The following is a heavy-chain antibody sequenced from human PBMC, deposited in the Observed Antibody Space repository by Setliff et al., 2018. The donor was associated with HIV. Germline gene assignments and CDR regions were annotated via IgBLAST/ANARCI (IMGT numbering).Heavy chain of an antibody. CDR3: AKLDYYDYSGSWARKVAIDF. V-gene: IGHV3-23*01. D-gene: IGHD3-22*01. J-gene: IGHJ3*01. CDR1: GLTLSNSA. CDR2: IQRGGII. Sequence: GGSLRLSCAASGLTLSNSAMTWVRQKPWRGLEWVPLIQRGGIIYYADSVKGRFTISRDNSNNTLSLQMSSLRAEDTALYYCAKLDYYDYSGSWARKVAIDFWGRGTMVTVSS.